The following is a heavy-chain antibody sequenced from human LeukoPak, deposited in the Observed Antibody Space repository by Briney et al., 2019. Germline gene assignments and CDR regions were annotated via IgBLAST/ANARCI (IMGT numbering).Heavy chain of an antibody. J-gene: IGHJ4*02. CDR3: VRDYRGGWNDY. V-gene: IGHV3-7*01. Sequence: GGSLRLSCPASGFTFSSYWMSWVRQAPGKGLEWVANIKQDGSEKYYVDSVKGRFTISRDNAKNSLFLQMNNLRVDDTAVYYCVRDYRGGWNDYWGQGTLVTVSS. CDR1: GFTFSSYW. CDR2: IKQDGSEK. D-gene: IGHD1-26*01.